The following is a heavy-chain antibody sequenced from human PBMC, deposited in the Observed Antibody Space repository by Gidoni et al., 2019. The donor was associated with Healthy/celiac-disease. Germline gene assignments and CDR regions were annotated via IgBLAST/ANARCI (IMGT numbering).Heavy chain of an antibody. D-gene: IGHD5-12*01. CDR1: GGSISSYY. CDR2: IYYRGST. Sequence: QVQLQESGPGLVKPSETLSLTCPVSGGSISSYYWSWIRQPPGKGLEWIGYIYYRGSTNYNPSLKSRVTISVDTSKNQFSLKLSSVTAADTAVYYCARRDGYTIRGAFDIWGQGTMVTVSS. CDR3: ARRDGYTIRGAFDI. V-gene: IGHV4-59*01. J-gene: IGHJ3*02.